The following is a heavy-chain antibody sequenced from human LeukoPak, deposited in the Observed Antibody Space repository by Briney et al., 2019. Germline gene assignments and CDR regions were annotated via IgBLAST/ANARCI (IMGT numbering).Heavy chain of an antibody. CDR2: ISYDGNNK. V-gene: IGHV3-30*03. CDR1: GFTFSNYG. Sequence: PGRSLRLSCAASGFTFSNYGMHWVRQAPGKGLEWVAVISYDGNNKYYADSVKGRFTISRDNSKNTLFLQMNSLRAEDTAVYYCARGSTYYDSSGQVPFDYWGQGTLVTISS. CDR3: ARGSTYYDSSGQVPFDY. J-gene: IGHJ4*02. D-gene: IGHD3-22*01.